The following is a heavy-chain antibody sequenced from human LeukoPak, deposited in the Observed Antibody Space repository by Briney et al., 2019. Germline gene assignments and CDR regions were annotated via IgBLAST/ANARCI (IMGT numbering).Heavy chain of an antibody. V-gene: IGHV1-69*05. J-gene: IGHJ4*02. CDR2: IIPIFGTA. CDR3: ARSDRRQGYFDY. CDR1: GGTFSSCA. Sequence: ASVKVSCKASGGTFSSCAISWVRQAPGQGLEWMGGIIPIFGTANYAQKFQGRVTITTDESTSTAYMELSSLRSEDTAVYYCARSDRRQGYFDYWGQGTLVTVSS.